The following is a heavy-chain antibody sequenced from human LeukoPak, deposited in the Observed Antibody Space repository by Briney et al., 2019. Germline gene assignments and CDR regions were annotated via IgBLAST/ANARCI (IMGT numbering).Heavy chain of an antibody. CDR3: ARVYNWNYNYYYMDV. Sequence: SETLSLTCTVSGGSISSSSYYWGWIRQPPGKGLEWIGEINHSGSTNYNPSLKSRVTISVDTSKNQFSLKLSSVTAADTAVYYCARVYNWNYNYYYMDVWGKGTTVTVSS. J-gene: IGHJ6*03. V-gene: IGHV4-39*07. D-gene: IGHD1-20*01. CDR2: INHSGST. CDR1: GGSISSSSYY.